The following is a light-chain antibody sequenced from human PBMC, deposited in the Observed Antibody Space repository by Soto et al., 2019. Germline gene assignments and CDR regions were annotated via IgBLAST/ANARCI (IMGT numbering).Light chain of an antibody. Sequence: QSTITQPASLSGSPAQSNTISCTGTSRDVGGYNYVSWYQQHPGKAPKLMIYDVSNRPSGVSNRFSGSKSGNTASLTISGLQAEDEADYYCSSYTSSSTPYVFGTGT. CDR1: SRDVGGYNY. V-gene: IGLV2-14*01. CDR3: SSYTSSSTPYV. J-gene: IGLJ1*01. CDR2: DVS.